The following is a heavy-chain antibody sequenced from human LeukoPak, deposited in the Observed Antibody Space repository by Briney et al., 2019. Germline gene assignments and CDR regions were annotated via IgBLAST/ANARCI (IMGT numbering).Heavy chain of an antibody. J-gene: IGHJ3*02. V-gene: IGHV4-39*07. Sequence: PSETLSLTCTVSGGSISSSSYYWGWIRQPPGKGLEWIGSIYYSGSTYYNPSLKSRITISVDTSKNQFSLKLSSVTAADTAVYYCTRILLKWELPGSDAFDIWGEGTMVTVSS. CDR1: GGSISSSSYY. CDR2: IYYSGST. D-gene: IGHD1-26*01. CDR3: TRILLKWELPGSDAFDI.